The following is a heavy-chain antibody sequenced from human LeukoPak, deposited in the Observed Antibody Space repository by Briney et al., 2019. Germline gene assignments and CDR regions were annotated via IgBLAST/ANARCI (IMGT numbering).Heavy chain of an antibody. CDR2: IMEDGSEK. CDR3: ARDGGSGADY. J-gene: IGHJ4*02. V-gene: IGHV3-7*01. Sequence: GGSLRLSCATSGFTFNNYYMTWVRQAPGKGLEWVAHIMEDGSEKHYVDSVKGRFTISRDNAKNSLYLQMNSLRAEDTAVYYCARDGGSGADYWGQGTLVSVSS. CDR1: GFTFNNYY. D-gene: IGHD3-16*01.